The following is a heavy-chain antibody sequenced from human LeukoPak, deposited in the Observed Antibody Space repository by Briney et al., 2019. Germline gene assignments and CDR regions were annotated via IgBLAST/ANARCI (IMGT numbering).Heavy chain of an antibody. Sequence: SETLSLTCTVSGGSISSSSYYWGWIRPPPGKGLEWFGSIYYSGSTYYNPSLKSRVTISVDTSKNQFSLKLSSVTAADTAVYYCARQLGYCSSTSCYADKVDYWGQGTLVTVSS. CDR2: IYYSGST. D-gene: IGHD2-2*01. CDR1: GGSISSSSYY. J-gene: IGHJ4*02. V-gene: IGHV4-39*01. CDR3: ARQLGYCSSTSCYADKVDY.